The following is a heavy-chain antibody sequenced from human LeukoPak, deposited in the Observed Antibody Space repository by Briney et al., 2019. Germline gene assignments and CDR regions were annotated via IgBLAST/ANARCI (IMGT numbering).Heavy chain of an antibody. CDR1: GFTFSSYS. Sequence: PGGSLRLSCAASGFTFSSYSMNWVRQAPGKGLEWVSSISSSSYIYYADSVKGRFTISRDDAKNSLYLQMNSLRAEDTAVYYCARTSIAAAFSDYYYYMDVWGKGTTVTVSS. V-gene: IGHV3-21*01. D-gene: IGHD6-13*01. CDR3: ARTSIAAAFSDYYYYMDV. J-gene: IGHJ6*03. CDR2: ISSSSYI.